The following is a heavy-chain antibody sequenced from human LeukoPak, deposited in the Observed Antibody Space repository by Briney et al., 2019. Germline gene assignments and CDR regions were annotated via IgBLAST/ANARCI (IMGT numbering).Heavy chain of an antibody. CDR3: ATGGAYDGNTYYWYLNY. CDR2: FDPEEVET. Sequence: ASVKVSCKVSGYILSQVSIHWVRQTPGKGLEWMGGFDPEEVETIDAPNFQGRLTMTEDRSTDTAYLELNSLTSDDTAVYYCATGGAYDGNTYYWYLNYRGQGTLVTVSS. J-gene: IGHJ4*01. V-gene: IGHV1-24*01. CDR1: GYILSQVS. D-gene: IGHD3-22*01.